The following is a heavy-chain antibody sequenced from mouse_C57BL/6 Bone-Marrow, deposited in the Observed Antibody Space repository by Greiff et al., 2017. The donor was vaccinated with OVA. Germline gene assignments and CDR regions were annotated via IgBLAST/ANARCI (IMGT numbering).Heavy chain of an antibody. CDR1: GYTFTSYW. CDR3: GVLGRGDY. CDR2: IDPSDSYT. V-gene: IGHV1-59*01. J-gene: IGHJ2*01. D-gene: IGHD4-1*01. Sequence: VKLQQPGAELVRPGTSVKLSCKASGYTFTSYWMHWVKQRPGQGLEWIGVIDPSDSYTNYNQKFKGKATLTVDTSSSTAYMQLSSLTSEDAAVYYCGVLGRGDYWGQGTTLTVSS.